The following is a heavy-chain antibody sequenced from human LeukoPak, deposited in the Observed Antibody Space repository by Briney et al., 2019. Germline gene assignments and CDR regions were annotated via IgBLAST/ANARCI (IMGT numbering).Heavy chain of an antibody. CDR1: GGSISSGGYY. V-gene: IGHV4-31*03. CDR2: IYYSGNT. J-gene: IGHJ2*01. D-gene: IGHD2-2*01. Sequence: PSQTLSLTCTVSGGSISSGGYYWSWIRQHPGKGLEWIGYIYYSGNTYYNRSLKSRVTISVDTSKNQFSLKLSSVTAADTAVYYCARANCSSTSCYHLFRDKNYWYFDLWGRGTLVTVSS. CDR3: ARANCSSTSCYHLFRDKNYWYFDL.